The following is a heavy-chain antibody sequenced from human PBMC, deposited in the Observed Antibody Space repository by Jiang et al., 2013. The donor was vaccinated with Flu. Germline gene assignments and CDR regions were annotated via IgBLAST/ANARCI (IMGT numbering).Heavy chain of an antibody. Sequence: ASGKGLEWVGRIRSKANSYATAYAASVKGRFTISRDDSKNTAYLQMNSLKTEDTAVYYCTSTGTDYFGLLGPGNPGHRLL. CDR3: TSTGTDYFGL. CDR2: IRSKANSYAT. V-gene: IGHV3-73*01. J-gene: IGHJ4*02. D-gene: IGHD1-14*01.